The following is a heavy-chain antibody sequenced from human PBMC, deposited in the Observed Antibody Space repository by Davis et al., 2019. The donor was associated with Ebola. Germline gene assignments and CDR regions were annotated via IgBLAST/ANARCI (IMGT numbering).Heavy chain of an antibody. V-gene: IGHV3-66*01. D-gene: IGHD5-12*01. J-gene: IGHJ4*02. CDR2: MYSSGAT. Sequence: PGGSLRLSCAASGFSFSTFWMTWVRQAPGKGLEWVSVMYSSGATYYADSVRGRFTISRDNSKNTLYLQMDSLRAEDTAVYYCARGWLRSKFDYWGRGTLVTVSS. CDR3: ARGWLRSKFDY. CDR1: GFSFSTFW.